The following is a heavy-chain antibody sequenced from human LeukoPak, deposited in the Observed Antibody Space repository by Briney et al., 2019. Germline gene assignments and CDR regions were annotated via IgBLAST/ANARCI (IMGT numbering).Heavy chain of an antibody. D-gene: IGHD3-16*01. J-gene: IGHJ4*02. CDR1: GGSISSYY. Sequence: SETLSLTCTVSGGSISSYYWSWLRQPPGKGLEWLGYIYYSGSTNYNPSLKSRVTISVDTSKNQFSLKLSSVTAADTAVYYCARDGGLYYYDYWGQGTLVTVSS. CDR2: IYYSGST. CDR3: ARDGGLYYYDY. V-gene: IGHV4-59*01.